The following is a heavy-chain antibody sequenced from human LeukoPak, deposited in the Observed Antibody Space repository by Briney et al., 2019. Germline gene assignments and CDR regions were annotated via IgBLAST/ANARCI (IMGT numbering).Heavy chain of an antibody. CDR1: EFIFRTYE. D-gene: IGHD1-7*01. Sequence: GGSLRLSCAASEFIFRTYEMSWVRQAPGKGLEWISYISGSGSAVYYADSVKGRLTISRDNAKNSLYLQMNTLRAEDTALYYCVRVNYAGWFDPWGQGILVTVSS. CDR2: ISGSGSAV. J-gene: IGHJ5*02. V-gene: IGHV3-48*03. CDR3: VRVNYAGWFDP.